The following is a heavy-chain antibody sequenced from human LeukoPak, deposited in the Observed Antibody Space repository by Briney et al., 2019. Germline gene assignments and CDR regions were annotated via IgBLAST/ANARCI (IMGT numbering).Heavy chain of an antibody. D-gene: IGHD2-2*01. J-gene: IGHJ4*02. CDR2: TYYRSKWSY. CDR3: ARGGIGYCSTTSCYFDS. V-gene: IGHV6-1*01. Sequence: SQTLSLTCAISGDSVSTNIAAWNWIRQSPSRGLEWLGRTYYRSKWSYDYAVSVKSRITINPDTSKNQFSLQLNSVTPEDTAVYYCARGGIGYCSTTSCYFDSWGQGTLVTVSS. CDR1: GDSVSTNIAA.